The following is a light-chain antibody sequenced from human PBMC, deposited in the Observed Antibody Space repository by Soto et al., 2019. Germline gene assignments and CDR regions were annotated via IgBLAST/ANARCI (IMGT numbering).Light chain of an antibody. V-gene: IGKV3-20*01. CDR3: QQTYMTPIT. CDR1: QSLTNSF. CDR2: DTS. J-gene: IGKJ5*01. Sequence: EFVLTQSPGTLSLSPGEGATLSCRASQSLTNSFIAWYQQKPGQAPRLLIYDTSIRASGIPDRFSGSGSGTDFTLTISRLEPEDFATYYCQQTYMTPITFGQGTRLEIK.